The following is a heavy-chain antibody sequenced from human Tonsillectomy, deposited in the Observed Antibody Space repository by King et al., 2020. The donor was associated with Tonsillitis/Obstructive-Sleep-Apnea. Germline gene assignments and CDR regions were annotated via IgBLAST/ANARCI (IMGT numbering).Heavy chain of an antibody. D-gene: IGHD2-2*01. V-gene: IGHV3-11*05. J-gene: IGHJ6*03. CDR2: ISSISIYT. CDR3: ARAGYCSSTSCYDYYYYYYMDV. CDR1: GFTFSDYY. Sequence: VQLVESGGGLVKPGGSLRLSCAASGFTFSDYYMSWIRQAPGKGLEWVSYISSISIYTNYADSVKGRFTISRDNAKNSLQLQMNSLRAEDTAVYYCARAGYCSSTSCYDYYYYYYMDVWGKGTTVTVSS.